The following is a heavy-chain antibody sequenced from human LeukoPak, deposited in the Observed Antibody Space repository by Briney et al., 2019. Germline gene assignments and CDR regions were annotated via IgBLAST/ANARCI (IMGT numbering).Heavy chain of an antibody. CDR2: INPNSAGT. CDR1: GYTFRSYG. Sequence: ASVKVSCKTSGYTFRSYGISWVRQAPGQGLEWMGWINPNSAGTNYAQKFQGRVTMTSDTSISTAYMELSRLRSDDTAVYYCARVTQWHDLDYWGQGTLVTVSS. J-gene: IGHJ4*02. CDR3: ARVTQWHDLDY. V-gene: IGHV1-2*02. D-gene: IGHD6-19*01.